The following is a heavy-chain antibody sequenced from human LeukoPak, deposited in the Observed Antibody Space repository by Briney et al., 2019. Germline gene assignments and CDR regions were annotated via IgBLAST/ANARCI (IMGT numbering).Heavy chain of an antibody. CDR1: GFTFSSYS. Sequence: GGSLRLSCAASGFTFSSYSMNWVRQAPGKGLEWVSAISGSGGSTYYADSVKGRFTISRDNSKNTLYLQMNSLRAEDTAVYYCAKDRPSYCSSTSCFRNYYYGMDVWGQGTTVTVSS. J-gene: IGHJ6*02. CDR2: ISGSGGST. V-gene: IGHV3-23*01. CDR3: AKDRPSYCSSTSCFRNYYYGMDV. D-gene: IGHD2-2*01.